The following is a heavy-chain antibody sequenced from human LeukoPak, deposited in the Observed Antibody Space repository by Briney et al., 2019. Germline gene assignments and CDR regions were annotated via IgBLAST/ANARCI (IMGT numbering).Heavy chain of an antibody. CDR3: ARDQGYGDYNF. Sequence: PSETLSLTCTVSGGSISSYYWSWIRQPPGKGLEWIGYISYSGTTNYNPSLKSRVTISVDTSKNQFSLKLSSVTAADTAVYYCARDQGYGDYNFWGQGTLVTVSS. D-gene: IGHD4-17*01. CDR2: ISYSGTT. J-gene: IGHJ4*02. CDR1: GGSISSYY. V-gene: IGHV4-59*12.